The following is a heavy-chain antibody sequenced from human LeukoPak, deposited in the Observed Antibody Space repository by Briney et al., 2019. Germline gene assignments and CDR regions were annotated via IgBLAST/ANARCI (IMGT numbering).Heavy chain of an antibody. D-gene: IGHD2-2*01. J-gene: IGHJ4*02. CDR2: INPNSGCT. CDR3: ARDRELLVVVPATFDY. Sequence: ASVKVSCKASGYTFTGYYMHWVRQAPGQGLEWMGWINPNSGCTNYAQKFQGRVTMTRDTSISTAYMELSRLRSDDTAVYYCARDRELLVVVPATFDYWGQGTLVTVSS. V-gene: IGHV1-2*02. CDR1: GYTFTGYY.